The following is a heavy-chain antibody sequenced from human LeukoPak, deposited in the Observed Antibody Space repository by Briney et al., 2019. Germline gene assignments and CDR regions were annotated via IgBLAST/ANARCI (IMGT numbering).Heavy chain of an antibody. CDR1: RYTFTGYY. D-gene: IGHD6-13*01. V-gene: IGHV1-2*02. CDR3: ARATAAVIFFDQ. Sequence: ASVKVSCKASRYTFTGYYMHWVRQAPGQGLEWMGWINPNSGGTNYAQKFQGRVTITADKSTNTAYMELNSLRSEDTAVYYCARATAAVIFFDQWGQGTLVTVSS. CDR2: INPNSGGT. J-gene: IGHJ4*02.